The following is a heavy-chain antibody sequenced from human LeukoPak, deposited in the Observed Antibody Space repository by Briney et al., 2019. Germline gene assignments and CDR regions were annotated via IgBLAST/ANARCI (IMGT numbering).Heavy chain of an antibody. CDR3: ATTRPRRPYYYDSSTGSCDAFDI. CDR1: GYTFTSYY. Sequence: ASVKVSCKASGYTFTSYYMHWVRQAPGQGLEWMGIINPSGGSTSYAQKFQGRVTMTRDTSTSTVYMELSSLRSEDTAVYYCATTRPRRPYYYDSSTGSCDAFDIWGQGTMVTVSS. D-gene: IGHD3-22*01. V-gene: IGHV1-46*01. CDR2: INPSGGST. J-gene: IGHJ3*02.